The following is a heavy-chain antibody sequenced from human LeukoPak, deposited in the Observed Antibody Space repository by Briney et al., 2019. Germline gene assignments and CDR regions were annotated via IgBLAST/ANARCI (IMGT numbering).Heavy chain of an antibody. CDR2: ISAYNGNT. CDR1: GYTFTGYY. Sequence: ASVKVSCKASGYTFTGYYMHWVRQAPGQGLEWMGWISAYNGNTNYAQKLQGRVTMTTDTSTSTAYMELRSLRSDDTAVYYCARERLLRDYYYYGMDVWGQGTTVTVSS. J-gene: IGHJ6*02. CDR3: ARERLLRDYYYYGMDV. D-gene: IGHD1-26*01. V-gene: IGHV1-18*04.